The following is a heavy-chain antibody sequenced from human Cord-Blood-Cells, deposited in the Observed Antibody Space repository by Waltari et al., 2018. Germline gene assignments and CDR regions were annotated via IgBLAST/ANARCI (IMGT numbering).Heavy chain of an antibody. J-gene: IGHJ4*02. CDR3: ARGPIRASIAALDY. CDR2: INHSGST. CDR1: GGSFSGYY. V-gene: IGHV4-34*01. D-gene: IGHD6-6*01. Sequence: QVQLQQWGAGLLKPSETLSLTCAVYGGSFSGYYWSWIRQPPGKGLEWIGEINHSGSTNYNPSLKSRVTISVDTSKNQFSLKLSSVTAADTAVYYCARGPIRASIAALDYWGQGTLVTVSS.